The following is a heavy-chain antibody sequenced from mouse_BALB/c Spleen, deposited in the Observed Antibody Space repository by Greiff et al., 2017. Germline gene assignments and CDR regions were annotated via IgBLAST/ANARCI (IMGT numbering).Heavy chain of an antibody. D-gene: IGHD1-1*01. CDR1: GFTFSSYG. J-gene: IGHJ4*01. CDR2: INSNGGST. Sequence: EVKVVESGGGLVQPGGSLKLSCAASGFTFSSYGMSWVRQTPDKRLELVATINSNGGSTYYPDSVKGRFTISRDNAKNTLYLQMSSLKSEDTAMYYCARDRYYYGSSYAMDYWGQGTSVTVSS. V-gene: IGHV5-6-3*01. CDR3: ARDRYYYGSSYAMDY.